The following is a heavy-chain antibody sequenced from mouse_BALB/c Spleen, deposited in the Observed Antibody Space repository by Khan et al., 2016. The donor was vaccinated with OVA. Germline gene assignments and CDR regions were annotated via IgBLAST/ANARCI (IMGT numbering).Heavy chain of an antibody. Sequence: VQLQESGPELVKPGASLKVSCKASGYTFTDYIIGWVKQSTRQGLEWIGDIFPGSDTPYYNEKFKDRATLTADKSANTAYMQLSSLTSDDFAVYFCAGGGYSAFAYWGQGTLVTVSA. CDR1: GYTFTDYI. CDR2: IFPGSDTP. J-gene: IGHJ3*01. CDR3: AGGGYSAFAY. V-gene: IGHV1-77*01. D-gene: IGHD3-1*01.